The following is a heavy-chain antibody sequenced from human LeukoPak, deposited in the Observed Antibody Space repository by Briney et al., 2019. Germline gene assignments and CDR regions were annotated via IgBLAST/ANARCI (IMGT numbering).Heavy chain of an antibody. CDR2: MNPNSGNT. CDR1: GYTFTSYD. J-gene: IGHJ5*02. D-gene: IGHD5-24*01. Sequence: ASVKVSCKASGYTFTSYDSNWVRQATGQGLEWMGWMNPNSGNTGYAQKFQGRVTMTRNTSISTAYMELSSLRSEDTAVYYCARGRDGYNSYWFDPWGQGTLVTVSS. CDR3: ARGRDGYNSYWFDP. V-gene: IGHV1-8*01.